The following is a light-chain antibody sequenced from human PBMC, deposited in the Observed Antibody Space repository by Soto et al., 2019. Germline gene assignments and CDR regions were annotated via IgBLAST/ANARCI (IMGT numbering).Light chain of an antibody. CDR3: QQCNDWPTT. CDR2: GAS. CDR1: QSVSSN. V-gene: IGKV3-15*01. J-gene: IGKJ3*01. Sequence: EIVMTQSPGTLSVSPGERATLSCRASQSVSSNLAWYQQKPGQAPRLLIHGASTRAAGIPARFSGSGSGTEFTLTISSLQSEDFAVYYCQQCNDWPTTFGPGTKVDIK.